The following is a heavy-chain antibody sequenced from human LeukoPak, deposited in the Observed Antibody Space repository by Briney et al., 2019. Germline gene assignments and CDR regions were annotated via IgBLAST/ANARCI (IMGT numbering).Heavy chain of an antibody. CDR2: IYSGGST. J-gene: IGHJ4*02. CDR1: GFTVSSNY. Sequence: GGSLRLSCAASGFTVSSNYMSWVRQAPGKGLEWVSVIYSGGSTYYADSVKGRFTVSRDNAKNSLFLQMNSLRAEDTAVYYCARGPGRIIDFDHWGQGTLVTVSS. CDR3: ARGPGRIIDFDH. D-gene: IGHD3-10*01. V-gene: IGHV3-53*01.